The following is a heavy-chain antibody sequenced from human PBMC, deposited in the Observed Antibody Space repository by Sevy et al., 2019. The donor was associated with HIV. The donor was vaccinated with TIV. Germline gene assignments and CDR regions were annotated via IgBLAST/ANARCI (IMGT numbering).Heavy chain of an antibody. D-gene: IGHD3-3*01. CDR1: GFTVSSNY. CDR2: IYSGGTR. Sequence: GGSLRLSCAASGFTVSSNYMSWVRQAPGKGLEWVSVIYSGGTRYYADSVKGRFTISRDNSKNTLYLQMNNLRAEDTAVYYCAREREFTIFGVLIEYGMDVWGQGTTVTVSS. V-gene: IGHV3-53*01. J-gene: IGHJ6*02. CDR3: AREREFTIFGVLIEYGMDV.